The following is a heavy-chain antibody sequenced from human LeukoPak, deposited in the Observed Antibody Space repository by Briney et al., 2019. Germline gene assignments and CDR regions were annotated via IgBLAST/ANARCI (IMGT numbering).Heavy chain of an antibody. D-gene: IGHD3-3*01. V-gene: IGHV4-30-2*01. CDR2: IYHSGST. Sequence: SETLSLTCAVSGGSISSGGYSWSWIRQPPGKGLEWIGYIYHSGSTCYNPSLKSRVTISVDRSKNQFSLKLSSVTAADTAVYYCARGRGVAYDYWGQGTLVTVSS. CDR1: GGSISSGGYS. CDR3: ARGRGVAYDY. J-gene: IGHJ4*02.